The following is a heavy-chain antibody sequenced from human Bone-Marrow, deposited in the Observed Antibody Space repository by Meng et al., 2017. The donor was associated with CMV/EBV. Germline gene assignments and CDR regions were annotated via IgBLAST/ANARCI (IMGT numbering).Heavy chain of an antibody. J-gene: IGHJ4*02. CDR2: INPNNGDT. CDR1: GYSFTDYY. CDR3: AANLYDTSSLRAFDS. D-gene: IGHD3-22*01. Sequence: ASVKVSCKASGYSFTDYYIHWVRQDPGQGLEWMGWINPNNGDTNYAQKFQGRVTMTRDTSTTTAYMDLSRLRSDDTAIYYCAANLYDTSSLRAFDSWGQGTLVTFSS. V-gene: IGHV1-2*02.